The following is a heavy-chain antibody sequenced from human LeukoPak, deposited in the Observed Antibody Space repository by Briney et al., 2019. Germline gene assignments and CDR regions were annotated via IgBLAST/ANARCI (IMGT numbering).Heavy chain of an antibody. CDR1: GFTFSSYG. J-gene: IGHJ4*02. V-gene: IGHV3-30*02. CDR3: AKEGFLEWLYPRWYFDY. CDR2: IRYDGSNK. Sequence: GGSLRLSCAASGFTFSSYGMHWVRQAPGKGPEWVAFIRYDGSNKYYADSVEGRFTISRDNSKNTLYLQMNSLRAEDTAVYYCAKEGFLEWLYPRWYFDYWGQGTLVTVSS. D-gene: IGHD3-3*01.